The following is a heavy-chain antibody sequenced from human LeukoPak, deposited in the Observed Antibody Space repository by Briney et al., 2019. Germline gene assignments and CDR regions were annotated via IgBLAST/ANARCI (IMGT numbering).Heavy chain of an antibody. D-gene: IGHD6-19*01. J-gene: IGHJ4*02. V-gene: IGHV4-34*01. CDR1: GGSFSGYY. CDR3: ARGRYSSGWKRYFDY. CDR2: INHSGST. Sequence: SETLSLICAVYGGSFSGYYWSWIRQPPGKGLEWIGEINHSGSTNYNPSLKSRVTISVDTSKNQFSLKLSSVTAADTAVYYCARGRYSSGWKRYFDYWGQGTLVTVSS.